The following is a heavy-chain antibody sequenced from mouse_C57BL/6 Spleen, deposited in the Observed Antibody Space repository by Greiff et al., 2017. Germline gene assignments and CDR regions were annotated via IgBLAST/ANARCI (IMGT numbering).Heavy chain of an antibody. CDR1: GYTFTSYW. D-gene: IGHD1-1*01. CDR2: INPSNGGT. V-gene: IGHV1-53*01. J-gene: IGHJ3*01. Sequence: VKLQQPGTELVKPGASVKLSCKASGYTFTSYWMHWVKQRPGQGLEWIGNINPSNGGTNYNEKFKSKATLTVDKSSSTAYMQLSSLTSEDSAVYYCAREKDYGSRWFAYWGQGTLVTVSA. CDR3: AREKDYGSRWFAY.